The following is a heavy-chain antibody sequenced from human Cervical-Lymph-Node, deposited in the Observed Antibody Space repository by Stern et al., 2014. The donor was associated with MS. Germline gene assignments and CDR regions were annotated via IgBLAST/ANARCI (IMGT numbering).Heavy chain of an antibody. D-gene: IGHD3-10*01. Sequence: LQPGRSLSLSCVAAGFTFSTYAMPWVRQAPGKGLEWVAFVSYDGTQRNSTDSVKARFTISRDNSKNTLYLHMNSLRDEDTAVYFCARGGRGVGLEYWGQGALVTVSS. J-gene: IGHJ4*02. CDR3: ARGGRGVGLEY. CDR1: GFTFSTYA. V-gene: IGHV3-30-3*01. CDR2: VSYDGTQR.